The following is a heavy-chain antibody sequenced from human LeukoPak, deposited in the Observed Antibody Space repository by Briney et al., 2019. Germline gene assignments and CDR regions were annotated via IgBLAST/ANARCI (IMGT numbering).Heavy chain of an antibody. V-gene: IGHV4-38-2*02. CDR2: MYHSGST. D-gene: IGHD1-1*01. J-gene: IGHJ5*02. Sequence: SETLSLTCTVSGYSISSGYYWGWIRQPPGKGLECIGTMYHSGSTFYNPSLKSRVTISVDTSKNQFSLKLTSMTAADTAVYYCARKTAWDDDWNDGRGWFDPWGQGTLVTVSS. CDR3: ARKTAWDDDWNDGRGWFDP. CDR1: GYSISSGYY.